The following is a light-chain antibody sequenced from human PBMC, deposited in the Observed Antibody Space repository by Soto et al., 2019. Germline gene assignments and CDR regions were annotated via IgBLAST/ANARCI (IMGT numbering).Light chain of an antibody. CDR2: VVS. J-gene: IGKJ5*01. Sequence: IQLTQSPSSLSASVGARVTITCRSSQDIRGALAWYQQKPGNAPKLLIYVVSSLESGVPSRFSGSGSGTDFTFTISSLQPEDFATYYCQQFNVYPITFGQGTRLEIK. CDR3: QQFNVYPIT. V-gene: IGKV1-13*02. CDR1: QDIRGA.